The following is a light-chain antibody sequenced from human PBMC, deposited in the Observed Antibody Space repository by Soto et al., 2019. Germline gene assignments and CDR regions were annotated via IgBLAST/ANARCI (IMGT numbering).Light chain of an antibody. CDR1: ESVSKY. Sequence: EVVLTQSPATLSVSPGERAILSCRASESVSKYLAWYQQKPGQAPRLLIYEASARATGIPSRFSGSGSGTEFTLTISYLQSEDFGTYYCQQFYNYPRTFGQGTKVDIK. J-gene: IGKJ1*01. CDR3: QQFYNYPRT. CDR2: EAS. V-gene: IGKV3-15*01.